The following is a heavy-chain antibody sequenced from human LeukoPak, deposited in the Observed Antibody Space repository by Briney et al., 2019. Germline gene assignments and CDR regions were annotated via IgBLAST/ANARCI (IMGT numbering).Heavy chain of an antibody. D-gene: IGHD4-11*01. CDR3: ARQHDYSGKPFYDYMDV. Sequence: SETLSLTCTVSGASIRGHHWSWFRQPPGQAPEWIAWIRTSGASNSNPSLKRRVTISGDTSKNQSSLKMTSVTAANTVVYYCARQHDYSGKPFYDYMDVWGKGTTVTVSS. CDR2: IRTSGAS. J-gene: IGHJ6*03. V-gene: IGHV4-4*09. CDR1: GASIRGHH.